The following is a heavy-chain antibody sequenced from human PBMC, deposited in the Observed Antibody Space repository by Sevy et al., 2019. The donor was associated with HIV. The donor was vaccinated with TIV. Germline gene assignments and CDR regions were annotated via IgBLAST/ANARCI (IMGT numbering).Heavy chain of an antibody. CDR2: TRNKANSYTT. CDR1: GFTFSDHY. D-gene: IGHD2-2*01. Sequence: GGSLRFACAASGFTFSDHYMDWVRQAPGKGLEWVGRTRNKANSYTTEYDASVKGRFTISRDDSKNSLYLQMNSLKTEDTAVYYCAREDIVVVPAAISGMDVWGQGTTVTVSS. J-gene: IGHJ6*02. V-gene: IGHV3-72*01. CDR3: AREDIVVVPAAISGMDV.